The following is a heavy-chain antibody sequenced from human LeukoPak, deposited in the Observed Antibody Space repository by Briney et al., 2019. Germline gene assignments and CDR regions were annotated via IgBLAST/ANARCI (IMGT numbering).Heavy chain of an antibody. CDR2: ISYDGSNK. J-gene: IGHJ4*02. Sequence: GGSLRLSCAASGFTFSSYAMHWVRQAPGKGLEWVAVISYDGSNKYYADSVKGRFTISRDNSKNTLYLQMNSLRAEDTAVYYCARDPRLADYWGQGTLVTVSS. CDR1: GFTFSSYA. CDR3: ARDPRLADY. V-gene: IGHV3-30*04.